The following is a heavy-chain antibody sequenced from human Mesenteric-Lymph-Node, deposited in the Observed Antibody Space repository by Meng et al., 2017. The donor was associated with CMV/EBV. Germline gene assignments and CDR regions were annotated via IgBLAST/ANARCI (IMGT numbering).Heavy chain of an antibody. CDR2: ISSTSGTI. D-gene: IGHD6-19*01. V-gene: IGHV3-48*04. J-gene: IGHJ6*02. CDR1: GFTFSSYS. Sequence: GGSLRLSCAASGFTFSSYSMNWVRQAPGKGLEWVSYISSTSGTIHYADSVKGRFTIYRDNAKNSLYLQMNSLRAEDTAVYYCARDAGEFGSGWYHYYYYGMDVWGQGTPVTVSS. CDR3: ARDAGEFGSGWYHYYYYGMDV.